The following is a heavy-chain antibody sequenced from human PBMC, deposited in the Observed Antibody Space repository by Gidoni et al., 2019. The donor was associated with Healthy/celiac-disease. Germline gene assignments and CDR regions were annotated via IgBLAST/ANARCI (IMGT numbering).Heavy chain of an antibody. Sequence: QVQLVESGGGVVQPGRSLRPSCAASGFTFSSYAMLWVRQAPGKGLEWVAVISYDGSNKYYADSVKGRFTISRDNSKNTLYLQMNSLRAEDTAVYYCARAPCSGGSCYSWYWGQGTLVTVSS. CDR2: ISYDGSNK. V-gene: IGHV3-30-3*01. D-gene: IGHD2-15*01. J-gene: IGHJ4*02. CDR1: GFTFSSYA. CDR3: ARAPCSGGSCYSWY.